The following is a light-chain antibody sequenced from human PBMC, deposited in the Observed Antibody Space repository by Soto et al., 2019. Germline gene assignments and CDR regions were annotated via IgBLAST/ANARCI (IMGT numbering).Light chain of an antibody. V-gene: IGKV3-15*01. CDR3: QQYNNWPPIT. CDR1: QSVSGN. Sequence: EIVMTQSPATLSLSPGERATLSCRASQSVSGNLAWYQQKPGQAPRLLIYGASTRATGITARFSGSGSGTEFTLTISSLQSEDVAVYYCQQYNNWPPITFGQGTRLEIK. CDR2: GAS. J-gene: IGKJ5*01.